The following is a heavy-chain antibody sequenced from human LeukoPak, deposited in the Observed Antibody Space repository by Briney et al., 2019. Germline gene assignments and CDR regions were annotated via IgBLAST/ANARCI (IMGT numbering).Heavy chain of an antibody. CDR3: ASADMSYGDSYYFDY. CDR2: IYHSGST. D-gene: IGHD4-17*01. Sequence: SETLSLTCAVSGGSISSGGYSRSWIRQPPGKGLEWTGYIYHSGSTYYNPSLKSRVTISVDRSKNQFSLKLSSVTAADTAVYYCASADMSYGDSYYFDYWGQGTLVTVSS. CDR1: GGSISSGGYS. J-gene: IGHJ4*02. V-gene: IGHV4-30-2*01.